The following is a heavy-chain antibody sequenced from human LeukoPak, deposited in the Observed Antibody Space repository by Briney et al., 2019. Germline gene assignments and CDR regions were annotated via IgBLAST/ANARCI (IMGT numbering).Heavy chain of an antibody. V-gene: IGHV3-48*02. J-gene: IGHJ4*02. CDR2: ASSSGTTT. D-gene: IGHD3-10*01. CDR3: AKPYYYGSRSYMDY. Sequence: GGSLRLSCAASGFTFSSYSVIWARQAPGKGLEWVSYASSSGTTTYYADSVKGRFTISRDNGKNLVSLQMNSLRDEDTAVYYCAKPYYYGSRSYMDYWGQGTLVTVSS. CDR1: GFTFSSYS.